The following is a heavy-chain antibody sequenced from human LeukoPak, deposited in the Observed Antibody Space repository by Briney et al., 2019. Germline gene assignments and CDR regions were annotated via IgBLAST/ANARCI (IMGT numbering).Heavy chain of an antibody. CDR3: ARDLTPAYGLVYYFDY. V-gene: IGHV1-69*05. Sequence: SVKISCKASGYTFTSYGISWVRQAPGQGLEWMGRIIPIFGTANYAQKFQGRVTITTDESTSTAYMELSSLRSEDTAVYYCARDLTPAYGLVYYFDYWGQGTLVTVSS. CDR1: GYTFTSYG. CDR2: IIPIFGTA. J-gene: IGHJ4*02. D-gene: IGHD3-10*01.